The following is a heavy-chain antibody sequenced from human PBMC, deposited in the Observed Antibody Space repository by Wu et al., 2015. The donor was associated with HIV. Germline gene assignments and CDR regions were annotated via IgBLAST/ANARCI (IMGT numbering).Heavy chain of an antibody. CDR3: AREHRYGDYFHFGMDV. CDR1: GYTFTNYG. V-gene: IGHV1-18*01. D-gene: IGHD4/OR15-4a*01. CDR2: ISPYNGNT. Sequence: QVQLVQSGVEVKKPGASVRVSCKASGYTFTNYGFSWVRQAPGQGLEWMGWISPYNGNTNYAQNLQGRVTMTTDTSTSTAYMELRSLRSDDTAVYYCAREHRYGDYFHFGMDVWGQGP. J-gene: IGHJ6*02.